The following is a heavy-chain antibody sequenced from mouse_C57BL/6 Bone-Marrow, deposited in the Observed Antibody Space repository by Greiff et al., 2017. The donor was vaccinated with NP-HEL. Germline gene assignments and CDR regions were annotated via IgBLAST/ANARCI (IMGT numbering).Heavy chain of an antibody. J-gene: IGHJ1*03. D-gene: IGHD1-1*01. CDR1: GYTFTSYW. V-gene: IGHV1-5*01. Sequence: EVQLQQSGTVLARPGASVKMSCKTSGYTFTSYWMHWVKQRPGQGLEWIGAIYPGNSDTSSNQKFKGQAKLTAVTSASTAYMELSSLTNEDSAVYYCTRFPITTVVDWYFDVWGTGTTVTVSS. CDR3: TRFPITTVVDWYFDV. CDR2: IYPGNSDT.